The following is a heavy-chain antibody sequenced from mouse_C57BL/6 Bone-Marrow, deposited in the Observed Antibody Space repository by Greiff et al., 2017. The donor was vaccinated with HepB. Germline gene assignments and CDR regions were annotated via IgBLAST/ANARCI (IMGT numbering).Heavy chain of an antibody. J-gene: IGHJ2*01. CDR2: IYPGDGDT. Sequence: VKLQESGPELVKPGASVKISCKASGYAFSSSWMNWVKQRPGKGLEWIGRIYPGDGDTNYNGKFKGKATLTADKSSSTAYMQLSSLTSEDSAVYFCANYGNDGYWGQGTTLTVSS. CDR1: GYAFSSSW. D-gene: IGHD2-2*01. CDR3: ANYGNDGY. V-gene: IGHV1-82*01.